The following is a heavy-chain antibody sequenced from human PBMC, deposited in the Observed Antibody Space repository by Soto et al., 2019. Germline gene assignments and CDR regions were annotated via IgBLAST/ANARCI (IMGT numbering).Heavy chain of an antibody. CDR1: GGSISRSSAYY. Sequence: QVQLQESGPGLVKPSQTLSLTCTVSGGSISRSSAYYWSWIRQHPEKGLEWIGYIYSGGTTNYNPSRRSRVTISLDTANNQFSLNLSSVTAADTALYYCARDGGPRGDYYYAMDVWGQGTTVTVSS. CDR3: ARDGGPRGDYYYAMDV. V-gene: IGHV4-31*03. J-gene: IGHJ6*02. D-gene: IGHD3-10*01. CDR2: IYSGGTT.